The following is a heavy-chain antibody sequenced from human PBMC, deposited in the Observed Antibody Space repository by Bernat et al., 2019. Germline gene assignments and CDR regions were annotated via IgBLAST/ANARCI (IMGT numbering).Heavy chain of an antibody. CDR2: IYYSGST. J-gene: IGHJ6*02. Sequence: QVQLQESGPGLVKPSQTLSITCTVSGGSISSGGYYWSWIRQHPGKGLEWIGYIYYSGSTYYNPSPKSRVTISVDTSKNQFSLKLSSVTAADTAVYYCARDRRGYASHYYYYGMDVWGQGTTVTVSS. D-gene: IGHD2-2*01. CDR3: ARDRRGYASHYYYYGMDV. CDR1: GGSISSGGYY. V-gene: IGHV4-31*03.